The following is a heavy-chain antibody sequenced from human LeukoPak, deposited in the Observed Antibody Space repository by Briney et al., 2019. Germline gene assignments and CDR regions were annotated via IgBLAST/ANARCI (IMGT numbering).Heavy chain of an antibody. CDR3: ASQTPRRLPIAVADYFDY. J-gene: IGHJ4*02. Sequence: GGSLRLACAVSGFTFGSYSMNWVRQAPGKGLEWVSFVSTSGSYIYYADSVKGRFTISRDNAKNSLYLQMNSLRAEDTAVYYCASQTPRRLPIAVADYFDYWGQGTLDTVSS. CDR1: GFTFGSYS. V-gene: IGHV3-21*01. CDR2: VSTSGSYI. D-gene: IGHD6-19*01.